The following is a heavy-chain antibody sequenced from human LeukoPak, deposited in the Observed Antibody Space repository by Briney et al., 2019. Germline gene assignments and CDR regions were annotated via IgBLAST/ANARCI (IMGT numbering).Heavy chain of an antibody. V-gene: IGHV3-21*01. CDR2: ISSSSSYI. Sequence: GGSLRLSCAASGFTFSSYSMNWVRQAPGKGLEWVSSISSSSSYIYYADSVKGRFTISRDNAKNSLYLQMNSLRAEDTAVYYCARDRRLPGERTFDYWGQGTLVTVSS. D-gene: IGHD1-1*01. J-gene: IGHJ4*02. CDR1: GFTFSSYS. CDR3: ARDRRLPGERTFDY.